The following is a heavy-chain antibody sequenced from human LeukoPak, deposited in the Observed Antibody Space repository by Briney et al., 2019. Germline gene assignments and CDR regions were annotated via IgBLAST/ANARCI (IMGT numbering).Heavy chain of an antibody. D-gene: IGHD3-22*01. CDR1: GFTFSSYA. V-gene: IGHV3-23*01. J-gene: IGHJ4*02. Sequence: GGSLRLSCAASGFTFSSYAMSWVRQAPGKGLEWVSAISGCGGSTYYADSVKGRFTISRDNSKNTLYLQMNSLRAEDTAVYYCAKHPLTYYYDSSGYYLYYFDYWGQGTLVTVSS. CDR2: ISGCGGST. CDR3: AKHPLTYYYDSSGYYLYYFDY.